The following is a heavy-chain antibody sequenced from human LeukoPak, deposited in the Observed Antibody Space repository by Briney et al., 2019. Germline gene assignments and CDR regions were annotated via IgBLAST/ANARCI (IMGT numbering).Heavy chain of an antibody. D-gene: IGHD3-22*01. CDR3: ARGPDSSGYYF. Sequence: GASVKVSCKASVYTFTSYDINWVRQATGHGLEWMGWMDPNSGNTGYAQKFQGRVTMTRNTSISTAYMELSSLRSEDTAVYYCARGPDSSGYYFWGQGTLVTVSS. CDR1: VYTFTSYD. CDR2: MDPNSGNT. V-gene: IGHV1-8*01. J-gene: IGHJ4*02.